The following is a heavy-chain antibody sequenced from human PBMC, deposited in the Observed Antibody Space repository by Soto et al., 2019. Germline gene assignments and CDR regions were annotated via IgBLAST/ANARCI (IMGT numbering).Heavy chain of an antibody. CDR2: ISGSGGST. CDR3: AKGRLYSSGWYFFDY. J-gene: IGHJ4*02. V-gene: IGHV3-23*01. CDR1: GFTFSSYA. Sequence: GGSLRLSCAASGFTFSSYAMSWVRQAPGKGLEWVSAISGSGGSTYYAEYVKGRFTISRDNSKNTLYLQMNSLRAEDTAVYYCAKGRLYSSGWYFFDYWGQGTLVTVSS. D-gene: IGHD6-19*01.